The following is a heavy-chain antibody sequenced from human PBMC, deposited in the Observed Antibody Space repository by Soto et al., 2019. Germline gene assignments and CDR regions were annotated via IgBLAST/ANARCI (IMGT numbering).Heavy chain of an antibody. Sequence: GGSLRLSCAASGFTFSSYAMSWVRQAPGKGLEWVSTISGSDGRTYSTDSVKGRFTISRDNSWNTAYLQMNSLRVEDTAVYYCAKGVSQYTPLALFDYWGRGTLVTVSS. D-gene: IGHD5-18*01. CDR1: GFTFSSYA. J-gene: IGHJ4*02. CDR3: AKGVSQYTPLALFDY. V-gene: IGHV3-23*01. CDR2: ISGSDGRT.